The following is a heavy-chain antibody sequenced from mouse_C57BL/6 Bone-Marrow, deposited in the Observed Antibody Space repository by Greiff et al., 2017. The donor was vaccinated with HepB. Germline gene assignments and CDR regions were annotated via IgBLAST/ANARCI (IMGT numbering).Heavy chain of an antibody. Sequence: QVQLQQPGAELVKPGASVKLSCKASGYTFTSYWMHWVKQRPGQGLEWIGMIHPNSGSTNYNEKFKSKATLTVDKSSSTAYMQLSSLTSEDSAVYYNAKPAKALWYFGVWGKGTTVTVCS. D-gene: IGHD3-2*02. CDR1: GYTFTSYW. V-gene: IGHV1-64*01. J-gene: IGHJ1*03. CDR2: IHPNSGST. CDR3: AKPAKALWYFGV.